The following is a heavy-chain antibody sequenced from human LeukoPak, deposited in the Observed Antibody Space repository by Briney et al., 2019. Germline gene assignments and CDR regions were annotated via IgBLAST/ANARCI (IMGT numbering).Heavy chain of an antibody. CDR3: ARGTSGWYWGFGY. CDR1: GGSFSGYY. J-gene: IGHJ4*02. D-gene: IGHD6-19*01. V-gene: IGHV4-34*01. CDR2: INHSGST. Sequence: SETLSLTCAVYGGSFSGYYWSWIRQPPGKGLEWIGEINHSGSTNYNPSLKSRVTISVDTSKNQFSLKLSSVTAAGTAVYYCARGTSGWYWGFGYWGQGTLVTVSS.